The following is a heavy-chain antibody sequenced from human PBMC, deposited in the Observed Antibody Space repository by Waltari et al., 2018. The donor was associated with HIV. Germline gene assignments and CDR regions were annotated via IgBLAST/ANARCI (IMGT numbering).Heavy chain of an antibody. CDR3: ARQGGYDILTGYYTYFDY. CDR2: FYYSGST. D-gene: IGHD3-9*01. J-gene: IGHJ4*02. V-gene: IGHV4-39*01. Sequence: QLQLQESGPGLVKPSETLSLTCPVSGGSLSSSSYYWGWIRQPPGQGLEWIGMFYYSGSTYYNPSLKSRVTISVDTSKNQFSLKLSSVTAADTAVYYCARQGGYDILTGYYTYFDYWGQGTLVTVSS. CDR1: GGSLSSSSYY.